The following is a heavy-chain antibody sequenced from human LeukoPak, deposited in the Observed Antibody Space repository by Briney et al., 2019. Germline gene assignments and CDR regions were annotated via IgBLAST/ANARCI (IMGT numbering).Heavy chain of an antibody. CDR3: ARAGYSYGYVNWGSRVDDLDY. CDR1: GFTFSSYW. J-gene: IGHJ4*02. Sequence: PGGSLRLSCAASGFTFSSYWMHWVRQAPGKGLMWVSRINSDGSSTSYADSVKGRFTISRDNAKNTLYLQMNSLRAEDTAVYYCARAGYSYGYVNWGSRVDDLDYWGQGTLVTVSS. CDR2: INSDGSST. V-gene: IGHV3-74*01. D-gene: IGHD5-18*01.